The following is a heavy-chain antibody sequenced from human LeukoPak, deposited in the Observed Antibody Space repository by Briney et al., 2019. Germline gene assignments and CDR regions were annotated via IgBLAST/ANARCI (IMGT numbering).Heavy chain of an antibody. V-gene: IGHV4-59*01. Sequence: QSSETLSLTCTVSGGSISSYYWSWIRQPPGKGLEWIGYIYYSGSTNYNPSLKSRVTISVDTSKNQFSLKLSSVTAADTAVYYCARGGTAMVPGGYWGQGTLVTVSS. CDR2: IYYSGST. CDR3: ARGGTAMVPGGY. D-gene: IGHD5-18*01. J-gene: IGHJ4*02. CDR1: GGSISSYY.